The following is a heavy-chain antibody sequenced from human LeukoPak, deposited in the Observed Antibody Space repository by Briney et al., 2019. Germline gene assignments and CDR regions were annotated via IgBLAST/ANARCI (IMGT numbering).Heavy chain of an antibody. J-gene: IGHJ4*02. CDR2: INIGKGNT. V-gene: IGHV1-3*04. CDR3: ARDKAGPDY. Sequence: ASVKVSCKASGYTFTSYDMHWVRQAPGQRLEWMGWINIGKGNTKYSEIFQVRVTITRDTSASTAYMELSSLTSEDTAVYYCARDKAGPDYWGQGTLVTVSS. CDR1: GYTFTSYD.